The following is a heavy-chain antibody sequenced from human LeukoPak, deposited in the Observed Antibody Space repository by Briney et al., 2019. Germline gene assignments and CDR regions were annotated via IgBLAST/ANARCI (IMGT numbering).Heavy chain of an antibody. J-gene: IGHJ4*02. CDR2: VSGTGGRT. CDR1: GFTFSTYA. Sequence: GGSLRLSCAASGFTFSTYAMSWVRQAPGKGLEWVSVVSGTGGRTYYADSVKGRFTISRDNAKNSLYLQMDSLRDEDTAVYYCARDRDYAFDYWGQGTLVTVSS. D-gene: IGHD4-17*01. V-gene: IGHV3-23*01. CDR3: ARDRDYAFDY.